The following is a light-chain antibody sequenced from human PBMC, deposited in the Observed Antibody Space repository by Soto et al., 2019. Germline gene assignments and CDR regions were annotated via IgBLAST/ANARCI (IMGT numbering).Light chain of an antibody. CDR3: QQYGSSLT. CDR1: HIINNNY. V-gene: IGKV3-20*01. CDR2: GAS. J-gene: IGKJ5*01. Sequence: EIVLTQSPGTLSLSPGEGATLSCRASHIINNNYLAWYQQKRGQAPRLLTYGASFRATGLPGMFSGGGSGTVFPLTVTRLEPEDFAVYYCQQYGSSLTFGQGTRLEIK.